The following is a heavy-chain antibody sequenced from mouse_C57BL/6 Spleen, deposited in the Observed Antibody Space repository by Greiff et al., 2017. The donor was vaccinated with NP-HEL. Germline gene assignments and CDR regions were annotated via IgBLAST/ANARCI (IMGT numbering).Heavy chain of an antibody. Sequence: VQLQQSGPELVKPGASVKISCKASGYTFTDYYMNWVKQSHGKSLEWIGDINPNNGGTSYNQKFKGKATLTVDKSSSTAYMELRSLTSEDSAVYYCARSDAPYYFDYWGQGTTLTVSS. CDR1: GYTFTDYY. J-gene: IGHJ2*01. CDR2: INPNNGGT. CDR3: ARSDAPYYFDY. V-gene: IGHV1-26*01.